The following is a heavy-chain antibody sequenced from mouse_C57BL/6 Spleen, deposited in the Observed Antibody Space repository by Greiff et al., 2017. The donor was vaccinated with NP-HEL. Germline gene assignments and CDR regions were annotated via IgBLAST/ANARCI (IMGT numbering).Heavy chain of an antibody. V-gene: IGHV1-69*01. CDR1: GYTFTSYW. J-gene: IGHJ2*01. Sequence: VQLQQPGAELVMPGASVKLSCKASGYTFTSYWMHWVKQRPGQGLEWIGEIDPSDSYTNYNQKFKGKSTLTVDKSSSTAYMQLSSLTSEDSAVYYCARRELSLGYFDYWGQGTTLTVSS. CDR2: IDPSDSYT. CDR3: ARRELSLGYFDY. D-gene: IGHD3-2*02.